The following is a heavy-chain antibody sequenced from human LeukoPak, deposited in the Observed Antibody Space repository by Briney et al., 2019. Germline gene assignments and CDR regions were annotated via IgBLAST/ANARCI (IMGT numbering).Heavy chain of an antibody. J-gene: IGHJ4*02. D-gene: IGHD3-22*01. V-gene: IGHV1-2*02. Sequence: ASVKVSCKASGYTFTGYYMHWVRQAPGQGLEWMGWINPNSGGTNYAQKFQGRVTMTRDTSISTAYMELSRLRSDDTAVYYCARGVLVGLTMIVVPPHYWGQGTLVTVSS. CDR1: GYTFTGYY. CDR3: ARGVLVGLTMIVVPPHY. CDR2: INPNSGGT.